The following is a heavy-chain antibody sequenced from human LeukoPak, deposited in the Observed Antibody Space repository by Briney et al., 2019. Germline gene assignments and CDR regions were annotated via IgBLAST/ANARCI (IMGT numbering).Heavy chain of an antibody. CDR3: ARDPGSFLSGSGWLNWFEP. D-gene: IGHD6-19*01. Sequence: ASVTVSCKASGYTFTRYGINWVRQAPGQGLEWMGWISGYNEKTNYAQKFQGRVTMTTDTSTSTAYMELRMLRSDDTAVYYCARDPGSFLSGSGWLNWFEPWGQGTLVTVSS. J-gene: IGHJ5*02. V-gene: IGHV1-18*01. CDR2: ISGYNEKT. CDR1: GYTFTRYG.